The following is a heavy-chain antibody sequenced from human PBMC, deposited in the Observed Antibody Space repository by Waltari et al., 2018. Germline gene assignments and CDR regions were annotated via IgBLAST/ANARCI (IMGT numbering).Heavy chain of an antibody. V-gene: IGHV3-30-3*01. Sequence: QVQLVESGGGVVQPGRSLRLSCAASGFSFGGYAMYWVRQAPGKGLEGVAFISYDGTNTYYVDSVKVRFIISRDNSKNTLYLQMNSLRVEDTAVYYCARDPGGSILELDYWGQGTLVTVSS. CDR2: ISYDGTNT. J-gene: IGHJ4*02. CDR3: ARDPGGSILELDY. CDR1: GFSFGGYA. D-gene: IGHD1-1*01.